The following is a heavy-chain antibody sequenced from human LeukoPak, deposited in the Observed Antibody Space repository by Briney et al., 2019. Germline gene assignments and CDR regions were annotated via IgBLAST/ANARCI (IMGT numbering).Heavy chain of an antibody. D-gene: IGHD4-17*01. Sequence: GRSLRLSCAASGFTFSSYAMHWVRQAPGKGLEWVAVISYDGSNKYYADPVKGRFTISRDNSKNTLYLQMNSLRAEDTAVYYCARDVGAPWGQGTLVTVSS. CDR2: ISYDGSNK. V-gene: IGHV3-30-3*01. CDR1: GFTFSSYA. CDR3: ARDVGAP. J-gene: IGHJ5*02.